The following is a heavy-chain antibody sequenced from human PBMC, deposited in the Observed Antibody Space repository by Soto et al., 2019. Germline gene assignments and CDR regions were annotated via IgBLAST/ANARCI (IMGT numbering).Heavy chain of an antibody. CDR1: GFTFSDSA. J-gene: IGHJ4*02. D-gene: IGHD5-18*01. CDR2: IRNKVNSYAT. V-gene: IGHV3-73*02. CDR3: TRRRDWTALDPLDY. Sequence: EVQLVKSGGGLVQPGGSLKLSCAASGFTFSDSAMHWVRQACGKGLEWVGRIRNKVNSYATAYAASVKGRFTISRDDSMNTAYLQMNSLKTEDTAVYYCTRRRDWTALDPLDYWGQGTLVTVSS.